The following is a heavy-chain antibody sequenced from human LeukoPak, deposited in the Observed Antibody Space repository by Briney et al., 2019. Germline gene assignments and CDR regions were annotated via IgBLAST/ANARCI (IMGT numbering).Heavy chain of an antibody. D-gene: IGHD4-17*01. CDR3: ARDLVTVTKGFDI. CDR2: IYYSGST. V-gene: IGHV4-59*01. Sequence: SETLSLTCTVSGGSINSYYWSWVRQPPGKGLEWIGYIYYSGSTNYNSSLKSRVTISIDTSKNQFSLKLSSVTAADTAVYYCARDLVTVTKGFDIWGQGTMVSVSS. J-gene: IGHJ3*02. CDR1: GGSINSYY.